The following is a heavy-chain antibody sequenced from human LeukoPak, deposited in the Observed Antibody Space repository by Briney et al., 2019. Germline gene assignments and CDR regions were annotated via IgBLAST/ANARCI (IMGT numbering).Heavy chain of an antibody. D-gene: IGHD3-10*01. CDR2: ISAYNGNT. V-gene: IGHV1-18*01. CDR3: ARVESGYYYGSGSYYYYMDV. J-gene: IGHJ6*03. Sequence: ASVKVSCKASGYTFTSYDISWVRQPPGQGLEWMGWISAYNGNTNYAQKLQGRVTMTTDTSTSTAYMELRSLRSDDTAVYYCARVESGYYYGSGSYYYYMDVWGKGTTVTVSS. CDR1: GYTFTSYD.